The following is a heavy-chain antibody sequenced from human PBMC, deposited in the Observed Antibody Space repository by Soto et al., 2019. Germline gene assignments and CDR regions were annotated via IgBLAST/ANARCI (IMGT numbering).Heavy chain of an antibody. CDR2: INAGNGNT. D-gene: IGHD5-18*01. CDR1: GYTFTSYA. CDR3: ASGDKASYYYYGMDV. V-gene: IGHV1-3*01. Sequence: ASVKFSCKASGYTFTSYAMHWVRQAPGQRLEWMGWINAGNGNTKYSQKFQGRVTITRDTSASTAYMELSSLRSEDTAVYYCASGDKASYYYYGMDVWGQGTTVTVSS. J-gene: IGHJ6*02.